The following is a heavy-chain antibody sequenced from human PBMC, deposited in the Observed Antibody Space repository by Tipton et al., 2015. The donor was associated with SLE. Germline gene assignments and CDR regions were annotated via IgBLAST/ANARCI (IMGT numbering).Heavy chain of an antibody. Sequence: TLSLTCAVSGFSISSGYYWGWIRQPPGKGLEWIGSIYHSGSTYYNPSLKSRVTISVDTSKNQFSLKLSSVTAADTAVYYCARDGFDYWGQGTLVTVSS. J-gene: IGHJ4*02. V-gene: IGHV4-38-2*02. CDR3: ARDGFDY. CDR1: GFSISSGYY. CDR2: IYHSGST.